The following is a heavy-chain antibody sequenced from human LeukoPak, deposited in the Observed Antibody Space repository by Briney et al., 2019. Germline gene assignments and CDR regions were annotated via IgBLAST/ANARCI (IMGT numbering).Heavy chain of an antibody. CDR2: ISSSSSTI. CDR1: GFTFSSYS. Sequence: GGSLRLSCAASGFTFSSYSMNWVRQAPGKGLEWVSYISSSSSTIYYADSVKGRFTISRDNAKNSLYLQMNSLRAEDTAVYYCARGDTGGFDYWGQGTLVTVSS. V-gene: IGHV3-48*01. D-gene: IGHD5-18*01. J-gene: IGHJ4*02. CDR3: ARGDTGGFDY.